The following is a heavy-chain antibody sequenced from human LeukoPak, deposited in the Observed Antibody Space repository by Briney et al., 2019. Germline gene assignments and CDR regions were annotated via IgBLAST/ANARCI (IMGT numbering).Heavy chain of an antibody. CDR3: ASGSGNFFA. Sequence: GGSLRLSCAASGFTFSSYWMHWVRQAPGQGLVWVSRINTDGSITTYADSVKGRFTISRDNAKNTLYLQMSSLRAEDTAVYFCASGSGNFFAWGQGALVTVSS. CDR2: INTDGSIT. J-gene: IGHJ5*02. V-gene: IGHV3-74*01. CDR1: GFTFSSYW. D-gene: IGHD3-3*01.